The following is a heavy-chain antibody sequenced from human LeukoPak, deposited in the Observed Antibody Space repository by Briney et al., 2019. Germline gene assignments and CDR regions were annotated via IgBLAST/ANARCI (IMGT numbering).Heavy chain of an antibody. CDR2: VYYSGST. V-gene: IGHV4-59*08. D-gene: IGHD3-10*01. CDR1: GGSVSGYY. CDR3: ARHYGP. Sequence: SETLSLTCVVSGGSVSGYYWGWIRQPPGRGLEWIGYVYYSGSTNYNPSFKSRITISVDTSKNQFSLKLNSVTAADTAVYYCARHYGPWGQGTLVTVSS. J-gene: IGHJ5*02.